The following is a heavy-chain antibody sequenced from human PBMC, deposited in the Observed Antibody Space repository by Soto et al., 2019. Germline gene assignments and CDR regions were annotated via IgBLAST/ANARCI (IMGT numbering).Heavy chain of an antibody. D-gene: IGHD1-26*01. CDR2: ISGSGGST. CDR3: AKDSRWGGSYYDY. CDR1: GFTFSSYW. Sequence: GGSLRLSCAASGFTFSSYWMSWVRQAPGKGLEWVSAISGSGGSTYYADSVKGRFTISRDNSKNTLYLQMNSLRAEDTAVYYCAKDSRWGGSYYDYWGQGTLVTVSS. J-gene: IGHJ4*02. V-gene: IGHV3-23*01.